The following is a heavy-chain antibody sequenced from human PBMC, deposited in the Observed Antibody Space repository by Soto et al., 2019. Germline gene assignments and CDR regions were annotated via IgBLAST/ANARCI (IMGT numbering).Heavy chain of an antibody. CDR1: GSSTSSGYY. CDR3: ARGRYCLTGRCFPNWFDS. CDR2: IYHSGTT. J-gene: IGHJ5*01. Sequence: PSETLSLTCGVSGSSTSSGYYWGWFRQPPGKGLEWIGSIYHSGTTYYNPSLESRVAISLDTSKSQFSLNVTSVTAADTAVYFCARGRYCLTGRCFPNWFDSWGQGTLVTVSS. D-gene: IGHD2-15*01. V-gene: IGHV4-38-2*01.